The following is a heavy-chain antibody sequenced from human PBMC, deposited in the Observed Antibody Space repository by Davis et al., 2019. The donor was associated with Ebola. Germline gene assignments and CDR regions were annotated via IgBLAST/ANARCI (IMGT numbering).Heavy chain of an antibody. CDR1: GFTFSSYS. J-gene: IGHJ6*02. Sequence: GESLKISCAASGFTFSSYSMNWVRQAPGKGLEWVSSISSSSSYIYYADSVKGRFTISRDNAKNSLYLQMNSLRAEDTAVYYCARDRTTVTKYYYYYGMDVWGQGTTVTVSS. CDR2: ISSSSSYI. D-gene: IGHD4-11*01. CDR3: ARDRTTVTKYYYYYGMDV. V-gene: IGHV3-21*01.